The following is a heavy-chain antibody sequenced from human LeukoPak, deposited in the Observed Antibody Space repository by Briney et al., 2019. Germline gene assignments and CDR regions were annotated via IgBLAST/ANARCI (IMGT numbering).Heavy chain of an antibody. CDR2: IKQDGSEK. J-gene: IGHJ5*02. V-gene: IGHV3-7*01. CDR1: GFTFSSYW. Sequence: GGSLRLSCAASGFTFSSYWMSWVRQAPGKGLEWVANIKQDGSEKYYVDSVKGRFTISRDNAKNSLYLQLSGLRAEDTALYYCARESGGSWTIYDHWGQGTLVTVSS. D-gene: IGHD2-15*01. CDR3: ARESGGSWTIYDH.